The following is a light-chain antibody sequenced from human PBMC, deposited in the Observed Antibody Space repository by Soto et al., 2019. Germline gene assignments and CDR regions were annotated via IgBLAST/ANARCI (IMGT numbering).Light chain of an antibody. CDR2: LGS. V-gene: IGKV2-28*01. CDR3: MQALQTPWT. CDR1: QSLLHSNGYNY. Sequence: DIVMTQSPLSLPVTPGEPASISCRSSQSLLHSNGYNYLDWYLQKPGQSPQLLIYLGSNRASGVPDRFSGSGSGTDFTLKISRVVAEDVGVYYCMQALQTPWTFGQGTMVEIK. J-gene: IGKJ1*01.